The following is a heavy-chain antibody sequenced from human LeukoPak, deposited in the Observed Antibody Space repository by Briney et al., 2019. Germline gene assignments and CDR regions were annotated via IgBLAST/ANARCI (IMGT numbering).Heavy chain of an antibody. CDR3: ARDSLMEYQLLYYFDY. V-gene: IGHV4-39*07. CDR1: GGSISSSSYY. D-gene: IGHD2-2*01. Sequence: PSETLSLTCTVSGGSISSSSYYWGWIRQPPGKGLEWIGSIYYSGSTYYNPSLKSRVTISVDTSKNQFSLKLSSVTAADTAVYYCARDSLMEYQLLYYFDYWGQGTLVTVSS. J-gene: IGHJ4*02. CDR2: IYYSGST.